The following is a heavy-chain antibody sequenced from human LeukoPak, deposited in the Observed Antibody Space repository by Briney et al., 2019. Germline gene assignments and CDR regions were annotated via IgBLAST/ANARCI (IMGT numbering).Heavy chain of an antibody. CDR1: GGSFSGYY. Sequence: SETLSLTCAVYGGSFSGYYWSWIRQPPGKGLEWIGEINHSGSTNYNPSLKSRVTISVDTSKNQFSLKLSSVTAADTAVYYCAREPLGGWDDYWGQGTLVTVSS. CDR2: INHSGST. CDR3: AREPLGGWDDY. D-gene: IGHD6-19*01. V-gene: IGHV4-34*01. J-gene: IGHJ4*02.